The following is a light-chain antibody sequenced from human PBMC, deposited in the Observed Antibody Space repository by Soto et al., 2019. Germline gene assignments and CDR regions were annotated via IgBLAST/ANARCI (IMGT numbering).Light chain of an antibody. J-gene: IGKJ1*01. CDR1: QGIGNS. CDR3: QSYDTAPRT. CDR2: AAS. Sequence: DIQMTQSPSSLSASVGDRVTIACRASQGIGNSLAWYQQKAGKVPKLLIYAASTLQSGVPSRFSGSGSGTHFTLTISSLQPEDLETYYCQSYDTAPRTFGQGTKVDIK. V-gene: IGKV1-27*01.